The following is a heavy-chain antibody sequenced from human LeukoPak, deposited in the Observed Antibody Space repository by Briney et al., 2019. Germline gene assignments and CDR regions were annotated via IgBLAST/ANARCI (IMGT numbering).Heavy chain of an antibody. CDR3: ARVQGILTGYYSY. Sequence: GGSLRLSCAASGLTFSSHGMHWVRQAPGKGLEWMGWINPNSGGTNYAQKFQGRVTMTRDTSISTAYMELGRLRSDDTAVYYCARVQGILTGYYSYWGQGTLVTVSS. J-gene: IGHJ4*02. V-gene: IGHV1-2*02. D-gene: IGHD3-9*01. CDR2: INPNSGGT. CDR1: GLTFSSHG.